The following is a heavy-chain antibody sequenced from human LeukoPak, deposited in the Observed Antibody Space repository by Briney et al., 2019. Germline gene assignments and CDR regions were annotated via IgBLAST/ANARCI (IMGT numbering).Heavy chain of an antibody. CDR1: GGPFSGYF. CDR2: IHNSGTT. D-gene: IGHD3-10*01. J-gene: IGHJ4*02. CDR3: ARGYYYNLGSFPFDF. Sequence: PSETLSLTCAVSGGPFSGYFWSWIRQSSGKGLEWIGEIHNSGTTNYNPSLNSRATISEDTSKNQFYLNLSSVTAADTAVYYCARGYYYNLGSFPFDFWGQGTLVTVSS. V-gene: IGHV4-34*01.